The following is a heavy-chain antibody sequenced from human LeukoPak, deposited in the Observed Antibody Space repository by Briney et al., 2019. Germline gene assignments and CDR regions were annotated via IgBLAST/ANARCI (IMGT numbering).Heavy chain of an antibody. CDR1: RYTFTDYW. CDR2: MNPNSGVT. Sequence: ASVKVSCKASRYTFTDYWIHWVRQAPGQGLEWMGCMNPNSGVTGYAQRFQGRVTMTGDTSISTAYMELSSLRSDDTAVYYCARDPGYLQSDYWGQGTLVTVPS. D-gene: IGHD4-11*01. J-gene: IGHJ4*02. CDR3: ARDPGYLQSDY. V-gene: IGHV1-2*02.